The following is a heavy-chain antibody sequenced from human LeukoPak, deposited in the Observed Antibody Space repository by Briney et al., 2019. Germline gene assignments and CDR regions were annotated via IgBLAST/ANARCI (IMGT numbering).Heavy chain of an antibody. CDR3: ASGIYYASVHTWSPV. CDR1: GFTFSSYS. D-gene: IGHD3-10*01. CDR2: ISYSSTYI. V-gene: IGHV3-21*01. Sequence: GESLKISCAASGFTFSSYSMNWVRQAPGKGLEWVSSISYSSTYIYYTDSVKGRFTISRDDASNSLDLQMNSLRAEDTAVYYCASGIYYASVHTWSPVWGQGTLVTVSS. J-gene: IGHJ4*02.